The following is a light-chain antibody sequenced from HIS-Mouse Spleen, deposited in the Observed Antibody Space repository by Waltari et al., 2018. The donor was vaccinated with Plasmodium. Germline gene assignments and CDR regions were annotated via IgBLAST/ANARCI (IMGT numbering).Light chain of an antibody. J-gene: IGLJ3*02. V-gene: IGLV3-10*01. CDR2: EDS. CDR1: AMPKQY. Sequence: SYELTQPPSVSLSPGQTARLPCSGEAMPKQYHYWYQQKSGQAPVLVIYEDSKRPSGIPERFSGSSSGTMATLTISGAQVEDEADYYCYSTDSSGNHRVFGGGTKLTVL. CDR3: YSTDSSGNHRV.